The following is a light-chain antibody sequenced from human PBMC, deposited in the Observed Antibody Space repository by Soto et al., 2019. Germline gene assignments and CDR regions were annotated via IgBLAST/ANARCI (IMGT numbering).Light chain of an antibody. V-gene: IGLV2-14*01. Sequence: QSALTQPASASGSPGQSITISCTGTSSDVGGYNYVSWYQHHPGKAPKLMIYEVSNRPSGVSNRFSGSKSGNTASLTISGLQAEDEADYCCSSYTSSSTVVFGGGTKLTVL. CDR3: SSYTSSSTVV. CDR2: EVS. J-gene: IGLJ2*01. CDR1: SSDVGGYNY.